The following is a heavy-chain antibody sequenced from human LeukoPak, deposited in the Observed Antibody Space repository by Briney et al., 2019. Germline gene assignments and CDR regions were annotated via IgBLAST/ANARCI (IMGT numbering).Heavy chain of an antibody. V-gene: IGHV3-23*01. J-gene: IGHJ4*02. CDR1: GFTFNSYA. D-gene: IGHD3-9*01. CDR3: AKVPDPYFDWTIGGVDY. CDR2: ISGSGGST. Sequence: PGGSLRLSCAASGFTFNSYAMSWVRQAPGKGLEWVSVISGSGGSTYYADSVKGRFTISRDNSKNTLYLQMNSLRAEDTAVYYCAKVPDPYFDWTIGGVDYWGQGTLVTVSS.